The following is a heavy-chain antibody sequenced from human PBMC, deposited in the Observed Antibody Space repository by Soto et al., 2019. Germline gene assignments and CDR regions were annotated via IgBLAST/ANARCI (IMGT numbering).Heavy chain of an antibody. D-gene: IGHD4-17*01. CDR2: IYYSGST. CDR1: GGSISSSSYY. V-gene: IGHV4-39*01. J-gene: IGHJ4*02. Sequence: SETLSLTCTVSGGSISSSSYYWGWIRQPPGKGLEWIGSIYYSGSTYYNPSLKSRVTISVDTSKNQFSLKLSSVTAADTAVYYCARGKNDYGDYGQLYYFDYWGQGTLVTVSS. CDR3: ARGKNDYGDYGQLYYFDY.